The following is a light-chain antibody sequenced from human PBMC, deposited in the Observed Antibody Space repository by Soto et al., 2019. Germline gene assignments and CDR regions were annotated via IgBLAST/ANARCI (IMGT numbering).Light chain of an antibody. J-gene: IGKJ1*01. CDR1: QSVSRN. CDR3: QQYNTWPGT. CDR2: DAS. V-gene: IGKV3-15*01. Sequence: EIVMTQSPATLSVSPGERITLSRRASQSVSRNLAWYQRKPGQPPRLVIYDASTRATGIPARFSGSGSGTEFTLTIGSLQSEDFAVYHCQQYNTWPGTFGQGTKVEIK.